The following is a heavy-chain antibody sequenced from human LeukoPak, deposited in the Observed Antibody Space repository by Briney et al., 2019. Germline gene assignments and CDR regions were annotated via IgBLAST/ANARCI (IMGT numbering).Heavy chain of an antibody. CDR3: ARRYCSSASCYTMTFDY. CDR2: ISGSSSTI. CDR1: GFTFSSYN. J-gene: IGHJ4*02. D-gene: IGHD2-2*02. V-gene: IGHV3-48*01. Sequence: GGSLRLSCTASGFTFSSYNMNWVRQAPGKGLEWVSYISGSSSTIYYAGSVKGRFTISRDNAKNSLYLQMNSLRAEDTAVYYCARRYCSSASCYTMTFDYWGQGTLVTVSS.